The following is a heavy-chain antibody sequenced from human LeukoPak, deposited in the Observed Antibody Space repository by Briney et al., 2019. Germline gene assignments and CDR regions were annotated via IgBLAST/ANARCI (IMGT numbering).Heavy chain of an antibody. D-gene: IGHD2-2*01. CDR3: ARVECSSTSCYLSRKNWFDP. V-gene: IGHV4-34*01. CDR2: INHSGST. CDR1: GGSFSGYY. J-gene: IGHJ5*02. Sequence: PSETLSLTCAVYGGSFSGYYWSGIPQPPGKGREWIGEINHSGSTNYNPSLKSRVTISVDTSKNQFSLKLSSVTAADTAVYYCARVECSSTSCYLSRKNWFDPWGQGTLVTVSS.